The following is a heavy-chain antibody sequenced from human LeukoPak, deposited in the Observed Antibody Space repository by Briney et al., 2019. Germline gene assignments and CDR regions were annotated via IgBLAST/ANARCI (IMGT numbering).Heavy chain of an antibody. Sequence: GGSLRLSCAASGFTVCKNYMSWVRQAPGKGLEWASVIYSGGSTYYADSVKGRFTISRDNSKNTLYLQMNSLRAEDTAVYYCARDTGYDILTGYYRMGAFDIWGQGTMVTVSS. CDR2: IYSGGST. CDR1: GFTVCKNY. V-gene: IGHV3-66*01. D-gene: IGHD3-9*01. CDR3: ARDTGYDILTGYYRMGAFDI. J-gene: IGHJ3*02.